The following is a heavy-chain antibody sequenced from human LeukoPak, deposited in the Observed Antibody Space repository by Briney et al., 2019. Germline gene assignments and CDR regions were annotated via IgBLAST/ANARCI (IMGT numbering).Heavy chain of an antibody. J-gene: IGHJ4*02. V-gene: IGHV3-7*01. CDR2: IKQDGSEK. CDR1: GFTFSSYW. CDR3: CCGYYGYYFDY. D-gene: IGHD3-22*01. Sequence: PGGSLRLSCAASGFTFSSYWMSWVRQAPGKGLEWVANIKQDGSEKYYVDSVKGRFTISRDNAKNSLYLQMNSLRAEDTAVYYCCCGYYGYYFDYWAREPWSPSPQ.